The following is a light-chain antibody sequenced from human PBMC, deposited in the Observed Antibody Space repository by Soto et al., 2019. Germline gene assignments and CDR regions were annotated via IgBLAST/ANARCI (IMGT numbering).Light chain of an antibody. CDR2: AAS. J-gene: IGKJ2*01. CDR1: QSISSY. CDR3: QQSYRTPPYT. V-gene: IGKV1-39*01. Sequence: DIQMTQSPSSLSASVGDRVTITYRASQSISSYLNWYQQKPGKAPKLLIYAASTLQSGVPSRFSGSGSGTEFTLTISSLQPEDFATYYCQQSYRTPPYTFGQGTKLEIK.